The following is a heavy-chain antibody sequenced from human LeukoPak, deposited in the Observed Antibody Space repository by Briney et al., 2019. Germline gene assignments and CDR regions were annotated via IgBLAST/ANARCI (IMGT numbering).Heavy chain of an antibody. CDR2: IYSSGST. D-gene: IGHD6-19*01. CDR1: GCSISNYY. Sequence: SETLSLTCTVPGCSISNYYWSWIRQPPAKGLEWIGYIYSSGSTSYNPSLKSRVTMSVDTSKNQLSLNLNSVTAADTAVYHCARGYSRDWGLQYFQHWGQGTLVTVSS. J-gene: IGHJ1*01. CDR3: ARGYSRDWGLQYFQH. V-gene: IGHV4-59*01.